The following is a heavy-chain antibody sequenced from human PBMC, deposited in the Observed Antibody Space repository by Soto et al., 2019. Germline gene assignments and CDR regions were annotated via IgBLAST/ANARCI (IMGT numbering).Heavy chain of an antibody. D-gene: IGHD6-19*01. V-gene: IGHV4-31*03. J-gene: IGHJ4*02. CDR1: GGSISSGGYY. CDR3: PRWGSGWYGL. Sequence: SETLSLTCTLSGGSISSGGYYWSWIRQHPGTGLEWIGHISYSGSTYYNTSLKSRVTISVDTSKNQFSLKVSSVTAADTAVSYGPRWGSGWYGLWGQGTLVTVSS. CDR2: ISYSGST.